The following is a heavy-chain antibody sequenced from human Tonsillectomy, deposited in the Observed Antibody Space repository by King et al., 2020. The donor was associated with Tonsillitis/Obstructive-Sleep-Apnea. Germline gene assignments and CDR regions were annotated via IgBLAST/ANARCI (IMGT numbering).Heavy chain of an antibody. J-gene: IGHJ4*02. CDR1: GFTFSSYA. V-gene: IGHV3-30*04. D-gene: IGHD5-12*01. CDR2: ISYDGSNK. CDR3: ARAGGGYEGNVDY. Sequence: VQLVESGGGVVQPGRSLRLSCAASGFTFSSYAMHWVRQAPGKGLEWVAVISYDGSNKYYADSVKGRFTISRDNSKNTLYLQMNSLRAEDTAVYYCARAGGGYEGNVDYWGQGTLVTVSS.